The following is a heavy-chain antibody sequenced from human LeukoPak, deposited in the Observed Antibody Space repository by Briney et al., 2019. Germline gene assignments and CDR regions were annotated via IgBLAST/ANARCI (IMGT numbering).Heavy chain of an antibody. CDR2: ISYDGSNK. CDR1: GFTFSSYA. Sequence: PGRSLRLSCAASGFTFSSYAMHWVRQAPGKGLEWVAVISYDGSNKYYADSVKGRFTISRDNSKNTLYLQMNSLRAEDTAVYYCARDMVSFWSGYGGMDVWGQGTTVTVSS. J-gene: IGHJ6*02. D-gene: IGHD3-3*01. V-gene: IGHV3-30-3*01. CDR3: ARDMVSFWSGYGGMDV.